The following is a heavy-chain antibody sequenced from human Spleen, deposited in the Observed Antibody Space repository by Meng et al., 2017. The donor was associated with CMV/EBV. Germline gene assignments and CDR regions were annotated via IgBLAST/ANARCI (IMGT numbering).Heavy chain of an antibody. J-gene: IGHJ4*02. CDR2: ISSSSGYK. CDR1: GLTFSTYG. Sequence: GESLKISCAASGLTFSTYGMNWVRQAPGKGLEWVSSISSSSGYKYYADSVRGRFTISRDNAKNSLFLQMNSLRAEDTAVYYCAREGIYYGSIRATEYWGQGTLVTVSS. CDR3: AREGIYYGSIRATEY. V-gene: IGHV3-21*06. D-gene: IGHD3-10*01.